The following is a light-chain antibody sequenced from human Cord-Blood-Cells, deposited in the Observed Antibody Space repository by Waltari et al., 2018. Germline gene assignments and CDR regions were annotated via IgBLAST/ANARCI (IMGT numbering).Light chain of an antibody. CDR1: QSISSY. CDR2: AAS. CDR3: QQSYSTPFT. J-gene: IGKJ3*01. Sequence: TITCRASQSISSYLNWYQQKPGKAPKLLIYAASSLQSGVPSRFSGSGSGTDFTLTISSLQPEDFATYYCQQSYSTPFTFGPGTKVDIK. V-gene: IGKV1-39*01.